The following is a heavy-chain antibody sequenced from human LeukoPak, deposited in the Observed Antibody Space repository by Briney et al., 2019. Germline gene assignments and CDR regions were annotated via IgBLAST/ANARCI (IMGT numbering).Heavy chain of an antibody. CDR1: GGTFSSYA. J-gene: IGHJ4*02. Sequence: SVKVSCKASGGTFSSYAISWVRQAPGQGLEWMGRIIPILGIANYAQKFQGRVTITADKSTSTAYMELSSLRSEDTAVYYCARGAKHSSPDYWGQGTLVTVSS. D-gene: IGHD4-11*01. CDR2: IIPILGIA. CDR3: ARGAKHSSPDY. V-gene: IGHV1-69*04.